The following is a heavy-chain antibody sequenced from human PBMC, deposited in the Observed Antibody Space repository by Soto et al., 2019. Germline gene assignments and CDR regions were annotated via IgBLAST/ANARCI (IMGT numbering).Heavy chain of an antibody. CDR3: ARDKHYDFWSGSYGMDV. Sequence: PGGSLRLSCAASGFNFSSYWMSWVRQAPGKGLEWVANIKQDGSEKYYVDSVKGRFTISRDNAKNSLYLQMNSLRAEDTAVYYFARDKHYDFWSGSYGMDVWGQGTTVTVSS. V-gene: IGHV3-7*01. J-gene: IGHJ6*02. D-gene: IGHD3-3*01. CDR1: GFNFSSYW. CDR2: IKQDGSEK.